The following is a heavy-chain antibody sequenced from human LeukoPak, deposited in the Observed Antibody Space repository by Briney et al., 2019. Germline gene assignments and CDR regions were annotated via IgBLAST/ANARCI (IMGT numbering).Heavy chain of an antibody. V-gene: IGHV3-9*01. CDR1: GFTFDDYA. J-gene: IGHJ3*02. CDR2: ISWNSGRI. Sequence: PGGSLRLSCAASGFTFDDYAMHWVRQAPGKGLEWVSGISWNSGRIGYADSVKGRFTISRDNAKNSLYLQMNSLRVEDTALYYCAKDFYRSGEFDAFDNWGQGTMVTVSS. D-gene: IGHD3-16*01. CDR3: AKDFYRSGEFDAFDN.